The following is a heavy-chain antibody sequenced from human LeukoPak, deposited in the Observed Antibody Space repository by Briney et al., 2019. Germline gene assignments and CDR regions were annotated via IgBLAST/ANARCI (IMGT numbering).Heavy chain of an antibody. V-gene: IGHV3-23*01. CDR2: ISGSGGST. J-gene: IGHJ4*02. CDR1: GFTFSSYG. Sequence: GGSLRLSCAASGFTFSSYGMSWVRQAPGKGLEWVSAISGSGGSTYYADSVKGRFTISRDNSKNTLYLQMNSLRAEDTAVYYCAITPSYYDSSGYYSFDYWGQGTLVTVSS. D-gene: IGHD3-22*01. CDR3: AITPSYYDSSGYYSFDY.